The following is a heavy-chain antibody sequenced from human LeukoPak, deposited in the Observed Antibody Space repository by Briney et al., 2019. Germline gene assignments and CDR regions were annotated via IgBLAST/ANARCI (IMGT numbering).Heavy chain of an antibody. CDR3: ARKPAHGILTGYNPYYYSGVDI. CDR2: IYYSGST. V-gene: IGHV4-59*01. Sequence: SETLSLTCTVSGGSISSYYWSWIRQPPGKGLEWIGYIYYSGSTNYNPSLKSRVAISVDTSKNQFSLKLSSVTAADTAVYYCARKPAHGILTGYNPYYYSGVDIWGEGNTVTVSS. D-gene: IGHD3-9*01. CDR1: GGSISSYY. J-gene: IGHJ6*04.